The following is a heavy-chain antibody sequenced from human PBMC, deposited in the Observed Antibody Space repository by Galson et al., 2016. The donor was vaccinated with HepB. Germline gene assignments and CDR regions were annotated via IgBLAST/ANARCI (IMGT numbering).Heavy chain of an antibody. CDR1: GFSFSSYA. CDR3: AKGGTPDDQTVNYAMDV. J-gene: IGHJ6*02. V-gene: IGHV3-23*01. Sequence: SLRLSCAVSGFSFSSYAMNWVRQAPGKGLEWVSVISGTSASIFYGGSVKGRFTISRDNSKNTLYLQMNRLRAEDTAVYYCAKGGTPDDQTVNYAMDVWGQGTTVTVSS. CDR2: ISGTSASI. D-gene: IGHD2-15*01.